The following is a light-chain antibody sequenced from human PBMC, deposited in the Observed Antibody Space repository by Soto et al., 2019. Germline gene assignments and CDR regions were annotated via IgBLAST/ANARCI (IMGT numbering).Light chain of an antibody. J-gene: IGKJ1*01. CDR1: QSISRW. V-gene: IGKV1-5*01. CDR3: QESHTFLWGT. Sequence: DIQMTQSPSTLSASVGDSVTITCRASQSISRWLAWYQQKPGKAPKILISDASSLESGVPSRFSGSGSGTEFTLTISSLQPEDSATYFCQESHTFLWGTFGQGTKV. CDR2: DAS.